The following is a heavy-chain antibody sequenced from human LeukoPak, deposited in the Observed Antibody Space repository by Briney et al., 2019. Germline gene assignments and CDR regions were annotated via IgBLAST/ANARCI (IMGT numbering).Heavy chain of an antibody. CDR2: IYYSGST. Sequence: PSETLSLTCTVSGGSISSSSYYWGWIRQPPGKGLEWIGSIYYSGSTYYNPSLKSRVTISVDTSKNQFSLKLSSVTAADTAVYYCATVARKYDFWSGYQVDYWGQGTLVTVSS. D-gene: IGHD3-3*01. CDR1: GGSISSSSYY. CDR3: ATVARKYDFWSGYQVDY. V-gene: IGHV4-39*01. J-gene: IGHJ4*02.